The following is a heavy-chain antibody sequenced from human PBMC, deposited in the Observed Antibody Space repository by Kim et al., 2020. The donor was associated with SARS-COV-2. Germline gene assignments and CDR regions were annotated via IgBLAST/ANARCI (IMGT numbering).Heavy chain of an antibody. V-gene: IGHV1-18*01. CDR2: ISADNGNT. CDR3: ARWDSSGWPPPYFDY. Sequence: SVKVSCKASGFTLTSYGFSWLRQAPGQGLEWMGWISADNGNTNQAQTFQGRLTMTTDKSTRTGYMELRRLRSDDTAVYYCARWDSSGWPPPYFDYWGQGSLVTVSS. CDR1: GFTLTSYG. D-gene: IGHD6-19*01. J-gene: IGHJ4*02.